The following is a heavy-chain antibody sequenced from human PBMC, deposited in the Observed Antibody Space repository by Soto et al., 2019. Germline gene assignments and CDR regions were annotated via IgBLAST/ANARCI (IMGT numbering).Heavy chain of an antibody. D-gene: IGHD3-10*01. CDR2: FSGRDGNT. J-gene: IGHJ4*01. V-gene: IGHV3-23*01. CDR3: ARDSGYGSGSSVNHYLDC. CDR1: GFAFETSA. Sequence: PGESLKISCAASGFAFETSAMSWVRQAPGKGLEWVSVFSGRDGNTTYSDSVKGRFTISRDTSTNTLYLQMDSLRAEDTAVYYCARDSGYGSGSSVNHYLDCWGRGTLVTVSS.